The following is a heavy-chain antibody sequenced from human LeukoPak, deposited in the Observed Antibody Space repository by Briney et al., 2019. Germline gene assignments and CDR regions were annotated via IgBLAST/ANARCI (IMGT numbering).Heavy chain of an antibody. Sequence: GGSLRLSCAASGFNFGSYSMTWVRQAPGKGLEWVSVISADSATTFYADSVKGRFTISRDNAKNTVFLQMSSLRAEDTALYYCARKSASGNYPLDYWGQGILVTVSS. D-gene: IGHD3-10*01. CDR1: GFNFGSYS. CDR2: ISADSATT. V-gene: IGHV3-23*01. J-gene: IGHJ4*02. CDR3: ARKSASGNYPLDY.